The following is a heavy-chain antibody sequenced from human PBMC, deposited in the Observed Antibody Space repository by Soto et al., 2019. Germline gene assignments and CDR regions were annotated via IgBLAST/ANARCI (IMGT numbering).Heavy chain of an antibody. Sequence: GGSLRLSCAASGFTFSSYGMHWVRQAPGKGLEWVAVIWYDGSNKYYADSVKGRFTISRDNSKNTLYLQMNSLRAEDTAVYYCAKDRYSGYDRPLNFDYWGQGTLVTVSS. J-gene: IGHJ4*02. D-gene: IGHD5-12*01. CDR3: AKDRYSGYDRPLNFDY. V-gene: IGHV3-33*06. CDR1: GFTFSSYG. CDR2: IWYDGSNK.